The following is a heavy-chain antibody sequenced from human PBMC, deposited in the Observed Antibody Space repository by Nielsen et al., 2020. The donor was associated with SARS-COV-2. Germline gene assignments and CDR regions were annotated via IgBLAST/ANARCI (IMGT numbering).Heavy chain of an antibody. CDR1: GFTFSSYA. CDR2: ISGSGGST. J-gene: IGHJ4*02. CDR3: AKDKSPDGEYAVIFDY. Sequence: GGSLRLSCAASGFTFSSYAMSWVRQAPGKGLEWVSAISGSGGSTYYADSVKGRFTISRDNSKNTLYLQMNSLRAEDTAVYYCAKDKSPDGEYAVIFDYWGQGTLVTVSS. D-gene: IGHD4-17*01. V-gene: IGHV3-23*01.